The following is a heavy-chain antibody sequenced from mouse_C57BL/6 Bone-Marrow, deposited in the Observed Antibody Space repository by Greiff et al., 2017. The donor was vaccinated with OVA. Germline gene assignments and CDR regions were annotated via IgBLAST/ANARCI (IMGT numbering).Heavy chain of an antibody. CDR1: GYTFTNYW. D-gene: IGHD1-1*01. V-gene: IGHV1-63*01. Sequence: QVQLQQSGAELVRPGTSVKMSCKASGYTFTNYWIGWAKQRPGHGLERIGDIYPGGGYTNYNEKFKGKATLTADKSSSTAYMQFSSLTSEDSAIYYYALYYCSSYIAKDYWGQGTSVTVSS. J-gene: IGHJ4*01. CDR3: ALYYCSSYIAKDY. CDR2: IYPGGGYT.